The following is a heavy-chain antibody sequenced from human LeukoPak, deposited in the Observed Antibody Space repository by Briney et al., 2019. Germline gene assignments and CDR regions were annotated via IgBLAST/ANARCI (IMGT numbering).Heavy chain of an antibody. J-gene: IGHJ4*02. CDR3: ARVNYYGSGSYLANDY. Sequence: ASVKVSCKASGGTFSSYAISWVRRAPGQGLEWMGGIIPIFGTANYAQKFQGRVTITADESTSTAYMELSSLRSEDTAVYYCARVNYYGSGSYLANDYWGQGTLVTVSS. CDR1: GGTFSSYA. CDR2: IIPIFGTA. D-gene: IGHD3-10*01. V-gene: IGHV1-69*13.